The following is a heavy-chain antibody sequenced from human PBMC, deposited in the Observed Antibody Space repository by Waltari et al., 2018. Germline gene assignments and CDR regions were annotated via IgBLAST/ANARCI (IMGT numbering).Heavy chain of an antibody. D-gene: IGHD6-13*01. V-gene: IGHV4-59*11. J-gene: IGHJ4*02. CDR1: GGSISSHY. CDR3: ARDVGYSSSYYFDY. CDR2: IYYSGST. Sequence: QVQLQESGPGLVKPSETLSLTCPVSGGSISSHYWSWTRQPPGKGLEWIGYIYYSGSTNYNPSLKSRVTISVDTSKNQFSLKLSSVTAADTAVYYCARDVGYSSSYYFDYWGQGTLVTVSS.